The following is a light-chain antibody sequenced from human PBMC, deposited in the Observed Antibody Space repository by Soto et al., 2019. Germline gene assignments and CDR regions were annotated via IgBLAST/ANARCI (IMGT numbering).Light chain of an antibody. CDR2: GAS. CDR1: HDIRSD. V-gene: IGKV3-15*01. J-gene: IGKJ1*01. CDR3: QQYINWT. Sequence: EIVMTQSPVTLSVSPGERATLSCRASHDIRSDLAWYQQKPGQAPRLLMYGASIRATGIPARFSGSGSGTDFTLTISSLQSEDLAVYYCQQYINWTFGQGTKLESK.